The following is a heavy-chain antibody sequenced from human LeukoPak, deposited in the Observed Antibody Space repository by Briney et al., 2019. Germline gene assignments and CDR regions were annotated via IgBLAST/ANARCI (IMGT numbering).Heavy chain of an antibody. CDR2: ISGSGGST. Sequence: GGSLRLSCAASGFTFSSYAMSWVRQAPGKGLEWVSAISGSGGSTYYADSVKGRFTISRDNSKNTLYLQINSLRAEDTAVYYCAKDEGYSSGWTHYYYYYYMDVWGKGTTVTVSS. J-gene: IGHJ6*03. CDR1: GFTFSSYA. D-gene: IGHD6-19*01. CDR3: AKDEGYSSGWTHYYYYYYMDV. V-gene: IGHV3-23*01.